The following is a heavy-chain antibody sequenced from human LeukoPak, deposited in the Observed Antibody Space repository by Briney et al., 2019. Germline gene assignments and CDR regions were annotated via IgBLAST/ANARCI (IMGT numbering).Heavy chain of an antibody. V-gene: IGHV4-38-2*01. J-gene: IGHJ3*02. Sequence: PSETLSLTCAVSGYSISSGYYWGWIRQPAGKGLEGIGSIYHSGSTYYNPSLKSRVTISVDTSKNQFSLKLSSVTAADTAVYYCARLHGGNHDAFDIWGPGTMVTVSS. CDR3: ARLHGGNHDAFDI. CDR1: GYSISSGYY. D-gene: IGHD4-23*01. CDR2: IYHSGST.